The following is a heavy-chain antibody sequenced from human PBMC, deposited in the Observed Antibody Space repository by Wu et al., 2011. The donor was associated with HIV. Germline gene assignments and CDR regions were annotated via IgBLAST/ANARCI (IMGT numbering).Heavy chain of an antibody. V-gene: IGHV1-69-2*01. CDR2: VDPEDGET. Sequence: EVQLVQSGAEVKKPGATVKISCKVSGYTFTDYYIHWVQQAPGKGLEWMGLVDPEDGETIYAEKFQDRVTITADASTDTAYMEVRSLRSDDTAVYYCATPVASDGSHPRSLRYMDVWGTGDHRSPSP. CDR1: GYTFTDYY. D-gene: IGHD2-15*01. J-gene: IGHJ6*03. CDR3: ATPVASDGSHPRSLRYMDV.